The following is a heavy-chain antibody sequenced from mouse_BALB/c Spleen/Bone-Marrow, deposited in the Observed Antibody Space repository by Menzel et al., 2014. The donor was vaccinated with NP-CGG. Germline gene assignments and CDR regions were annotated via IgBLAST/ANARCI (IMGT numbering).Heavy chain of an antibody. CDR3: TTLARSDFDY. D-gene: IGHD3-1*01. CDR1: GYTFSNYW. CDR2: IYPGNSDT. J-gene: IGHJ2*01. Sequence: EVQLQQSGTVLARPGAAVKMSCKASGYTFSNYWMHWVKQRPGQGLAWIGTIYPGNSDTTYNQKFKGKAKLTAVTSTSTAYMELSSLTNEDSAVHYCTTLARSDFDYWGQGTTLTVSS. V-gene: IGHV1-5*01.